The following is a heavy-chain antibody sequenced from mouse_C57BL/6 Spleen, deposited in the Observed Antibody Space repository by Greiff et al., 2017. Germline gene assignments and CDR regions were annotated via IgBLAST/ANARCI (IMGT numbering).Heavy chain of an antibody. J-gene: IGHJ4*01. D-gene: IGHD1-1*01. CDR2: IWGDGST. CDR3: AKSGNSYGSSAYAMDY. Sequence: VKVVESGPGLVAPSQSLSITCTVSGFSLTSYGVSWVRQPPGKGLEWLGVIWGDGSTNYHSALISRLSISKDNSKSQVLLKLNSLQTDDTATYYCAKSGNSYGSSAYAMDYWGQGTSVTVSS. V-gene: IGHV2-3*01. CDR1: GFSLTSYG.